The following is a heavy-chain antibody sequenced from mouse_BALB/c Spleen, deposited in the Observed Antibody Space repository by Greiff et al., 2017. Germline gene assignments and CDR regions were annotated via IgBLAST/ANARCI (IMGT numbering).Heavy chain of an antibody. CDR2: IRNKANGYTT. CDR3: ARDGLLFDY. D-gene: IGHD2-3*01. J-gene: IGHJ2*01. Sequence: EVMLVESGGGLVQPGGSLRLSCATSGFTFTDYYMSWVRQPPGKALEWLGFIRNKANGYTTEYSASVKGRFTISRDNSQSILYLQMNTLRAEDSATYYGARDGLLFDYWGQGTTLTVSS. CDR1: GFTFTDYY. V-gene: IGHV7-3*02.